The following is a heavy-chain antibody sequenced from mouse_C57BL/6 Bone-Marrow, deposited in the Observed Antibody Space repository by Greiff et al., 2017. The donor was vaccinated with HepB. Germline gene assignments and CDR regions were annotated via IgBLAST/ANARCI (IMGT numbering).Heavy chain of an antibody. V-gene: IGHV1-15*01. CDR3: TRCGYGSSYRYFDV. CDR2: IDPETGGT. Sequence: VQLQQSGAELVRPGASVTLSCKASGYTFTDYEMHWVKQTPVHGLEWIGAIDPETGGTAYNQKFKGKAILTADKSSSTAYMELRSLTSEDSAVYYCTRCGYGSSYRYFDVWGTGATVTVSS. CDR1: GYTFTDYE. J-gene: IGHJ1*03. D-gene: IGHD1-1*01.